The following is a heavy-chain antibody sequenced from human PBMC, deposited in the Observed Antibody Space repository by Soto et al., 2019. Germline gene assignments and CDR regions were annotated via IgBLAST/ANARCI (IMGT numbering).Heavy chain of an antibody. Sequence: GGSLRLSCAASGFTFGNAWINWVRQAPGKGLEWVSAISGSGGSTYYADSVKGRFTISRDNSKNTLYLQMNGLRAEDTAVYYCAKENSSFSEFDYWGQGTLVTVSS. CDR1: GFTFGNAW. J-gene: IGHJ4*02. D-gene: IGHD6-6*01. V-gene: IGHV3-23*01. CDR2: ISGSGGST. CDR3: AKENSSFSEFDY.